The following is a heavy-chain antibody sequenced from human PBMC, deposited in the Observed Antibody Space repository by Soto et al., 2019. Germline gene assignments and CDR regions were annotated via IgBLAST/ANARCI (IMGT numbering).Heavy chain of an antibody. D-gene: IGHD3-10*01. Sequence: ASVKVSCKASGYTFTSYAMHWVRQAPGQRLEWMGWINAGNGNTKYSQKFQGRDTITRDTSASTAYMELSSLRSEDTAVYYCARGGIRGWYYYGSGTNWFDPWGQGTLVTVSS. CDR3: ARGGIRGWYYYGSGTNWFDP. CDR2: INAGNGNT. CDR1: GYTFTSYA. V-gene: IGHV1-3*01. J-gene: IGHJ5*02.